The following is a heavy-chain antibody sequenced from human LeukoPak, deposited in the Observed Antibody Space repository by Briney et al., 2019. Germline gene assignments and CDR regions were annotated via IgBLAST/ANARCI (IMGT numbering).Heavy chain of an antibody. CDR1: GGSISSYY. CDR2: IHHSGST. V-gene: IGHV4-59*01. CDR3: ARVKRFYDILTGNYRGERWFDP. J-gene: IGHJ5*02. Sequence: SETLSLTCTVSGGSISSYYWNWIRQPPGKGLEWIGYIHHSGSTNYNPPLKSRVTISVDTSKNQVSLKLSSVTTADTAVYYCARVKRFYDILTGNYRGERWFDPWGQGTLVTVSS. D-gene: IGHD3-9*01.